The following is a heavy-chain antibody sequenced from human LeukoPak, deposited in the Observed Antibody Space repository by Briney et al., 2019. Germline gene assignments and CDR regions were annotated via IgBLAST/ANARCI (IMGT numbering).Heavy chain of an antibody. J-gene: IGHJ4*02. CDR2: ISAYNGNT. CDR3: ARMSYDSSGSYWPLDY. CDR1: GYTFTSYG. Sequence: ASMKVSCKASGYTFTSYGISWVRQAPGQGLEWMGWISAYNGNTNYAQKLQGRVTMTTDTSTSTAYMELRSLRSDDTAVYYCARMSYDSSGSYWPLDYWGQGTLVTVSS. D-gene: IGHD3-22*01. V-gene: IGHV1-18*01.